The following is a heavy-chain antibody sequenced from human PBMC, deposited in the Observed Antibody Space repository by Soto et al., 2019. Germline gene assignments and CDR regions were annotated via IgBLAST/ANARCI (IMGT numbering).Heavy chain of an antibody. CDR2: IYPGDSDT. V-gene: IGHV5-51*01. Sequence: GESLKISCKGSGYSFTSYWIGWVRQMPGKVRGLMRIIYPGDSDTRYSPAFQGQVTISADKSISTAYLQWSSLKASDTAMYYCARHGGAGYCSGGSCYEADAFDIWGQGTMVTVSS. J-gene: IGHJ3*02. CDR3: ARHGGAGYCSGGSCYEADAFDI. CDR1: GYSFTSYW. D-gene: IGHD2-15*01.